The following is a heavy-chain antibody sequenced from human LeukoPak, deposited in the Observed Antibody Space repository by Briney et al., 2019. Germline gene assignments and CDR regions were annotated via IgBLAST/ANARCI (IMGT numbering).Heavy chain of an antibody. CDR2: ISDDGSRK. V-gene: IGHV3-30*18. Sequence: GGSLRLSCASSGFTFSIYGMHWVRQAPGKGLEWVTVISDDGSRKYFADSVKGRFTISRDNSENTLYLQMNSLRAYDTAVYLCAKDFLGYPGGPFVYWGQGTLVTVSS. J-gene: IGHJ4*02. CDR3: AKDFLGYPGGPFVY. CDR1: GFTFSIYG. D-gene: IGHD4-23*01.